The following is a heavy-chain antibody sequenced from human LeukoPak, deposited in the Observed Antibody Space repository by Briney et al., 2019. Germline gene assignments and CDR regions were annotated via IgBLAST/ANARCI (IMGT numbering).Heavy chain of an antibody. J-gene: IGHJ6*04. CDR2: ISTTGGTI. D-gene: IGHD3-10*02. Sequence: GGSLRLSCAASGFTFSSYGMSWVRQGPGKGLEWVSSISTTGGTIYYADSVKGRFTISRDNAKNSLYLQMNSLRAEDTAVYYCAELGITMIGGVWGKGTTVTISS. CDR1: GFTFSSYG. V-gene: IGHV3-48*04. CDR3: AELGITMIGGV.